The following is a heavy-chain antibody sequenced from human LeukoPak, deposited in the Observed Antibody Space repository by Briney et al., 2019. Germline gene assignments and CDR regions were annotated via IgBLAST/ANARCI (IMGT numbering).Heavy chain of an antibody. J-gene: IGHJ5*02. D-gene: IGHD2-15*01. Sequence: GGSLRLSCAASGFTFSGSAMHWVRQASGKGLEWVGRIRSKANSYATAYAASVKGRFTISRDDSKNTAYLQMNSLKTEDTAVYYCTLTYDCSGGSCYRNWFDPWGQGTLVTVSS. CDR1: GFTFSGSA. CDR3: TLTYDCSGGSCYRNWFDP. CDR2: IRSKANSYAT. V-gene: IGHV3-73*01.